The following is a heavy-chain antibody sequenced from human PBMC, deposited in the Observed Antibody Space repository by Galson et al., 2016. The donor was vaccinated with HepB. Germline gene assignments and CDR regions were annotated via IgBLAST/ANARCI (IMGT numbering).Heavy chain of an antibody. CDR1: GFNFRNSW. V-gene: IGHV3-7*03. Sequence: SLRLSCAASGFNFRNSWMGWVRQAPGKGLEWVANINRDGRQTYYVDSVKGRFTISRDNAKNSMFLQMNSLRAEDTAVYYCASGPDHIYGKRDYFPHQIDYWGRGARVTVSS. CDR3: ASGPDHIYGKRDYFPHQIDY. CDR2: INRDGRQT. J-gene: IGHJ4*02. D-gene: IGHD3-10*01.